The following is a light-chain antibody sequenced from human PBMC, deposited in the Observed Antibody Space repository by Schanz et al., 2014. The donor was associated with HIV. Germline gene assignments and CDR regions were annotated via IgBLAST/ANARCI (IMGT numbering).Light chain of an antibody. V-gene: IGKV3-11*01. CDR1: QTVSSNS. CDR2: GAS. Sequence: EIVLTQSPVILSLSPGERATLSCRASQTVSSNSLGWYQQKPGQAPRLLIFGASNRAAGIPDRFSGSGSGTEFSLTINSLEPEDFAVYYCQQRSNWPPVMYTFGQGTKLEI. CDR3: QQRSNWPPVMYT. J-gene: IGKJ2*01.